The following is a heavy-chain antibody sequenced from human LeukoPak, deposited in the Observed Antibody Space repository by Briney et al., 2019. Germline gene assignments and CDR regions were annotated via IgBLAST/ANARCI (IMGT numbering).Heavy chain of an antibody. CDR2: IYHSGST. Sequence: SETLSLTCTVSGYSISSGYYWGWIRQPPGKGLEWIGSIYHSGSTYYNPSLKSRVTISVDTSKNQFSLKLSSVTAADTAVYYCARAMNYYDSSGYGSPFLTSGPHAFDIWGQGTMVTVSS. J-gene: IGHJ3*02. CDR1: GYSISSGYY. D-gene: IGHD3-22*01. V-gene: IGHV4-38-2*02. CDR3: ARAMNYYDSSGYGSPFLTSGPHAFDI.